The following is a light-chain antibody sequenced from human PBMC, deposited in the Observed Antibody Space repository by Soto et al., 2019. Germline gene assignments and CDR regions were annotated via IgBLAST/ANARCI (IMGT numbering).Light chain of an antibody. CDR2: LGS. J-gene: IGKJ2*01. Sequence: DIVMTQSPLSLPVTPGEPASISCRSSQSLLHSNGYNYLDWYLQKPGQSPQLLIYLGSNRASGVTDRFSGSGSGTDFTLKISRVEAEDVGVYYGMQALQTPPLFGQGTKLEIK. CDR3: MQALQTPPL. CDR1: QSLLHSNGYNY. V-gene: IGKV2-28*01.